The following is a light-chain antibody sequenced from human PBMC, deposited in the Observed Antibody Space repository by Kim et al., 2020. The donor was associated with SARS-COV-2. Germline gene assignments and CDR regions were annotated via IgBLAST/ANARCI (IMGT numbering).Light chain of an antibody. CDR2: EVS. CDR3: MQNIQFPT. J-gene: IGKJ5*01. V-gene: IGKV2D-29*01. Sequence: QPASISCKSGQSLLHTDGETYLSWFLQRPGQPPQLLIYEVSKRVSGVPDRFSGSGSGTDFILKISRVEAEDVGVYYCMQNIQFPTFGQGTRLEIK. CDR1: QSLLHTDGETY.